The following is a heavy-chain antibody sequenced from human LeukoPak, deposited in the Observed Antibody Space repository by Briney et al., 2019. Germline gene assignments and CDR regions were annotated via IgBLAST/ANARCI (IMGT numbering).Heavy chain of an antibody. CDR1: GVSISSSSYY. J-gene: IGHJ3*02. CDR2: INYSGST. CDR3: ARLVDSSGYYYGEAFDI. Sequence: PSETLSLTCTVSGVSISSSSYYWGRIRQPPGKGREWIVSINYSGSTYYNPSLKSRITISVDTSKNQFSLKLSSVTAADTAVYYCARLVDSSGYYYGEAFDIWVQGTMVTVCS. V-gene: IGHV4-39*07. D-gene: IGHD3-22*01.